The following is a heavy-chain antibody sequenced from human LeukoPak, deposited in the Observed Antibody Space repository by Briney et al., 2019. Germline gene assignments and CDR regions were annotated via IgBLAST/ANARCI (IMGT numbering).Heavy chain of an antibody. CDR2: IHTSVNT. D-gene: IGHD6-13*01. CDR1: GGSIRSGSHY. Sequence: PSQTLSLTCTVSGGSIRSGSHYWSWIRQPAGKGLEWIGRIHTSVNTNYNPSLKSRVTISLDTSKNQFSLKLSSVTAADTAVYYCARGNLATGTFYFDYWGQGTLVTVSS. J-gene: IGHJ4*02. CDR3: ARGNLATGTFYFDY. V-gene: IGHV4-61*02.